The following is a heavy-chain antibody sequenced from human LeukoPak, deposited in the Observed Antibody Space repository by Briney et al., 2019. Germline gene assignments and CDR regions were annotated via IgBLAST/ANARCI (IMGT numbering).Heavy chain of an antibody. CDR3: AKGYSYLFKY. V-gene: IGHV3-30*18. CDR1: GFTFSSYG. CDR2: ISYDGSNE. Sequence: PGGSLRLSCAASGFTFSSYGMHWVRQAPGKGLEWVAVISYDGSNEYYADSVKGRFTISRDNSKNTLYLQMNSLRAEGTAVYFCAKGYSYLFKYWGQGTLVTVSS. D-gene: IGHD5-18*01. J-gene: IGHJ4*02.